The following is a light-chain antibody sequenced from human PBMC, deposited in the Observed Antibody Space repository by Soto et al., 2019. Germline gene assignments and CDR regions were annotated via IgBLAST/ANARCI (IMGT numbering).Light chain of an antibody. V-gene: IGKV3-15*01. CDR3: QQYDKWLT. J-gene: IGKJ4*01. CDR1: QSVGSN. Sequence: EIAMTQSPATLSVSPGERATLSCRASQSVGSNLAWYQRKPGQAPRLLIYSASTRATDVPARFSGSESGTEFTLTISRLQCEDFACYFCQQYDKWLTFGGGTKVEIK. CDR2: SAS.